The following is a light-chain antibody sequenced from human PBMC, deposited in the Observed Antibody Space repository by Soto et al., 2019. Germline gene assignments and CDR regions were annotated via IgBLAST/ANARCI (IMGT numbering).Light chain of an antibody. CDR3: QQYTTYPTT. J-gene: IGKJ5*01. CDR1: QSISSW. Sequence: DLQMTQSPSTLSASVGYRVTITCRASQSISSWLSWYQQKPGQVPKLLIYKASSLESGVPSRFSGSGSGTEFTLTISSLQPDDFATDDCQQYTTYPTTVGQGTRLEIK. CDR2: KAS. V-gene: IGKV1-5*03.